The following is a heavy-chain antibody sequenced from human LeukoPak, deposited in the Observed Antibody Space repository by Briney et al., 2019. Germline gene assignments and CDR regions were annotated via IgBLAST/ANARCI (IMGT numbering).Heavy chain of an antibody. CDR3: ARRRGSGSSPPYFDY. J-gene: IGHJ4*02. CDR1: GFTFSGST. CDR2: IRSKANSYAT. Sequence: GGSLRLSCAASGFTFSGSTMHWVRQASGKGLEWVGRIRSKANSYATAYAASVKGRFTISRDDPKNTAYLQMNSLRAEDTAVYNCARRRGSGSSPPYFDYWGQGTLVTVSS. V-gene: IGHV3-73*01. D-gene: IGHD3-3*01.